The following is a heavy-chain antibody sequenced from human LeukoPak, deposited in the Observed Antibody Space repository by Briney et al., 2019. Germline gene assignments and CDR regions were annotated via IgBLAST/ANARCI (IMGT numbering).Heavy chain of an antibody. CDR1: GYTFTGYY. Sequence: ASVKVSCKASGYTFTGYYMHWVRQAPGQGLEWMGRINPNSGGTKYAQKFQGRVIMTRDTSISTAYMELSRLRSDDTAVYYCASRYYYDSSGYYLDDYWGQGTLVTVSS. CDR3: ASRYYYDSSGYYLDDY. V-gene: IGHV1-2*06. D-gene: IGHD3-22*01. CDR2: INPNSGGT. J-gene: IGHJ4*02.